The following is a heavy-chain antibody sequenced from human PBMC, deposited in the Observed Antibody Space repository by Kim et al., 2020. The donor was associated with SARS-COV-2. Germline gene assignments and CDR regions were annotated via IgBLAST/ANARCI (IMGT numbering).Heavy chain of an antibody. CDR2: ISGSGGST. J-gene: IGHJ4*02. V-gene: IGHV3-23*01. CDR3: AKDIRRRAEYYGSGSYPAPQDY. D-gene: IGHD3-10*01. CDR1: GFTFSSYA. Sequence: GGSLRLSCAASGFTFSSYAMSWVRQAPGKGLEWVSAISGSGGSTYYADSVKGRFTISRDNSKNTLYLQMNSLRAEDTAVYYCAKDIRRRAEYYGSGSYPAPQDYWGQGTLVTVSS.